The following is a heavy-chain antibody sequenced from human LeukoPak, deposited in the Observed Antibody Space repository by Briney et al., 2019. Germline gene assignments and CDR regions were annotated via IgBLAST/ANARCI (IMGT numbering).Heavy chain of an antibody. CDR3: ARDQLTKPVSVVVTAINYFDY. D-gene: IGHD2-21*02. J-gene: IGHJ4*02. CDR1: GYSISSGYY. V-gene: IGHV4-38-2*02. CDR2: IYHSGST. Sequence: SETLSLTCTVSGYSISSGYYWGWIRQPPGKGLEWVGSIYHSGSTYYNPSLKSRVTISVDTSKNQFSLKASALTAADTAVYYCARDQLTKPVSVVVTAINYFDYWGKGTRVTVSS.